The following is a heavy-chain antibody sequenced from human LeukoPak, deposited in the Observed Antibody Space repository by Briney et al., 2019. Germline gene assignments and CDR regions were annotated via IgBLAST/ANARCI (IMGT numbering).Heavy chain of an antibody. CDR3: ARDYGSSWGSFDY. J-gene: IGHJ4*02. CDR2: INPNSGGT. V-gene: IGHV1-2*02. Sequence: ASVKVSCKASGYPFTGYYLHWVRQAPGQGLEWMGWINPNSGGTNYAQKFQGRVTMTRDTSISTAYMELSRLRSDDTAVYYCARDYGSSWGSFDYWGQGTLVTVSS. CDR1: GYPFTGYY. D-gene: IGHD6-13*01.